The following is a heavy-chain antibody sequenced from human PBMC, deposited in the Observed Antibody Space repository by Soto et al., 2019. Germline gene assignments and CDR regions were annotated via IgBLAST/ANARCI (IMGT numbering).Heavy chain of an antibody. CDR1: GGTFSSYA. Sequence: GASVKVSCKASGGTFSSYAISWVRQAPGQGLEWMGGIIPIFGTANYAQKFQGRVTITADESTSTAYMELSSLRSEDTAVYYCARDEYQLPNHYGMDVWGQGITVTVSS. CDR3: ARDEYQLPNHYGMDV. J-gene: IGHJ6*02. CDR2: IIPIFGTA. V-gene: IGHV1-69*13. D-gene: IGHD2-2*01.